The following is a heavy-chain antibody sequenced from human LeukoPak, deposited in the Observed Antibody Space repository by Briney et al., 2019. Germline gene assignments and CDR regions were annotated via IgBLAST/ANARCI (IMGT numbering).Heavy chain of an antibody. CDR3: ARDTYGSDY. CDR1: GYTFSDHH. D-gene: IGHD3-10*01. J-gene: IGHJ4*02. CDR2: ITPSSGDT. V-gene: IGHV1-46*01. Sequence: ASVKVSCKASGYTFSDHHMYWVRQASAPGLEWMGKITPSSGDTTYAQNFQDRVTMTRDTSTSTVYMQLSRLRSEETAVYYCARDTYGSDYWGQGTLVTVSA.